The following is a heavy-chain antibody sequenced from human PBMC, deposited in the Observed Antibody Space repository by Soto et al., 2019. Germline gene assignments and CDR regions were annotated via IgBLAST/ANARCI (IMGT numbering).Heavy chain of an antibody. CDR2: ITSDGGST. D-gene: IGHD2-2*01. Sequence: EVQLVESGGGLVQPGGSLRLSCETSGFSFSSYAMHWVRQTPGKGLEYVSAITSDGGSTYYANSVKGRFTVSRDNSKNTLYLQMGSLRVEDMAVYYCARMGGYCISTNCSGYWGQGTLVTVSS. V-gene: IGHV3-64*01. CDR1: GFSFSSYA. CDR3: ARMGGYCISTNCSGY. J-gene: IGHJ4*02.